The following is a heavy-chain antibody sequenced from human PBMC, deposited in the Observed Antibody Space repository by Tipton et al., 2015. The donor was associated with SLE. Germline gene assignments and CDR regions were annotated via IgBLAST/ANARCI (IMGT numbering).Heavy chain of an antibody. D-gene: IGHD5-12*01. CDR3: ARIYSGYDYGNTAFDY. J-gene: IGHJ4*02. V-gene: IGHV3-30*04. Sequence: SLRLSCAASGFTFSSYAMHWVRQAPGKGLEWVAVISYDGSKKNHADSVKGRFTISRDNSKNTLYLQMNSLRAEDTALYYCARIYSGYDYGNTAFDYWGQGTLVTVSS. CDR1: GFTFSSYA. CDR2: ISYDGSKK.